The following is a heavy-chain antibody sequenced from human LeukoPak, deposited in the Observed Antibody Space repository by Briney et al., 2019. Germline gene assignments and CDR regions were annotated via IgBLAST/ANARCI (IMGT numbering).Heavy chain of an antibody. CDR3: ARQRQWLGFAPRHPFDI. D-gene: IGHD6-19*01. CDR2: IYYSGST. J-gene: IGHJ3*02. CDR1: GGSISSGDYY. V-gene: IGHV4-30-4*01. Sequence: SETLSLTCTVSGGSISSGDYYWSWIRQPPGKGLEWIGYIYYSGSTNYNPSLKSRVTISVDTSKNQFSLKLSSVTAADTAVYYCARQRQWLGFAPRHPFDIWGQGTMVTVSS.